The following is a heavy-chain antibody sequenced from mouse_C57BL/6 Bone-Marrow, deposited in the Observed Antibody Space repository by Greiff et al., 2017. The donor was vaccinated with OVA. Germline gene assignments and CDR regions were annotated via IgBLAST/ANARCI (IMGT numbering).Heavy chain of an antibody. CDR2: IDPEDGDT. CDR1: GFNIKDYY. D-gene: IGHD2-5*01. J-gene: IGHJ3*01. CDR3: TMAYYSKEFAY. Sequence: VQLQQSGAELVRPGASVKLSCTASGFNIKDYYMHWVKQRPEQGLEWIGRIDPEDGDTDYAPKFQGKATMTADTSSNTAYLQLSSLTSEDTAVYYCTMAYYSKEFAYWGQGTLVTVSA. V-gene: IGHV14-1*01.